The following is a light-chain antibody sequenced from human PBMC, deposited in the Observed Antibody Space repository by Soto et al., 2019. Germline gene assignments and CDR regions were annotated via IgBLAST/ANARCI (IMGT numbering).Light chain of an antibody. CDR3: SSYTSSSTWV. CDR1: SSDVGGYNH. V-gene: IGLV2-14*01. CDR2: EVT. J-gene: IGLJ3*02. Sequence: QSVLTQPASVSGSPGQSITISCTGTSSDVGGYNHVSWYQQDPGKAPQLIIYEVTNRPSGVSNRFSGSKSGNTASLTISGLEAEDEADYYCSSYTSSSTWVLGGGTKLTVL.